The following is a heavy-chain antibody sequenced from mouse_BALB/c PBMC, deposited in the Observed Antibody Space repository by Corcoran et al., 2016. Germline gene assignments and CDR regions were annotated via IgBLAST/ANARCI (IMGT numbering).Heavy chain of an antibody. J-gene: IGHJ1*01. Sequence: QIQLVQSGPELKKPGETVKISCKASGYTFTNYGMNWVKQAPGKGLKWMGWINTYTGEPTYADDFKGRFAFSLETSASTAYLQINNRKNEDTATYFCARFSYSGSRAWCVDVWGAGTTVTVSS. CDR1: GYTFTNYG. CDR2: INTYTGEP. D-gene: IGHD1-1*01. CDR3: ARFSYSGSRAWCVDV. V-gene: IGHV9-3-1*01.